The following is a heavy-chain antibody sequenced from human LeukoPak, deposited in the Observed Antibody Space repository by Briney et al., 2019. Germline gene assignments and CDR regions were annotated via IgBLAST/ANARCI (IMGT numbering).Heavy chain of an antibody. CDR1: GFTFSSYW. CDR3: ARHSGDTENWFDP. Sequence: GGSLRLSCAASGFTFSSYWMSWVRQAPGKGLEWVANIKQDGSEKYYVDSVKGRFTISRDNAKNSLYLQMNSLRAEDTAVYYCARHSGDTENWFDPWGQGTLVTVSS. D-gene: IGHD3-10*01. J-gene: IGHJ5*02. V-gene: IGHV3-7*01. CDR2: IKQDGSEK.